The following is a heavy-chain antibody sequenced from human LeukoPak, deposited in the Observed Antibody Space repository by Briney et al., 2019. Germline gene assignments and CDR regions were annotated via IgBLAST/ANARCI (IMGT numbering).Heavy chain of an antibody. V-gene: IGHV4-38-2*02. CDR3: ARAEGYFDY. Sequence: SETLSLTCTVSGGSISSGYYWGWIRQPSGKGLEWIGSIYHSGSTYYNPSLKSRVTISVDTSKNQFSLKLSSVTAADTAVYYCARAEGYFDYWGQGTLVTVSS. CDR1: GGSISSGYY. J-gene: IGHJ4*02. CDR2: IYHSGST.